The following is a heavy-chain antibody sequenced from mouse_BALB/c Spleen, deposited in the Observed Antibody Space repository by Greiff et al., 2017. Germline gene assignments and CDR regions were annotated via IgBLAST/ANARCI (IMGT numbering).Heavy chain of an antibody. J-gene: IGHJ4*01. CDR1: GFSLTSYG. CDR3: ARGYGHYYAMDY. D-gene: IGHD1-2*01. V-gene: IGHV2-2*02. CDR2: IWSGGST. Sequence: VKVEESGPGLVQPSQSLSITCTVSGFSLTSYGVHWVRQSPGKGLEWLGVIWSGGSTDYNAAFISRLSISKDNSKSQVFFKMNSLQANDTAIYYCARGYGHYYAMDYWGQGTSVTVSS.